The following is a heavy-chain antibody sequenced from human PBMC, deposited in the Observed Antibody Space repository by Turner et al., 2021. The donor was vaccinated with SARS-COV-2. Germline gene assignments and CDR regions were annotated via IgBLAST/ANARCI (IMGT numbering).Heavy chain of an antibody. CDR3: AKEVQSSGSRTYDY. CDR2: INTDGSTT. CDR1: GFTFNSYW. J-gene: IGHJ4*02. D-gene: IGHD6-19*01. Sequence: EVQLVESGGGLVQPGGSLRLSCLVSGFTFNSYWMHWVRQVPGKGLVWVSRINTDGSTTTFADSVKGRFTISRDNAKNTLYLQMNSLRDEDTGVYYCAKEVQSSGSRTYDYWGQGTLVTVSS. V-gene: IGHV3-74*01.